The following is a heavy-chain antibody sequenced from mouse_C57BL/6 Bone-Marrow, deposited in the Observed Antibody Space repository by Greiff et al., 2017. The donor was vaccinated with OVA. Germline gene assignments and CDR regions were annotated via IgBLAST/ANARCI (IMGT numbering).Heavy chain of an antibody. CDR2: IYPGSGST. CDR3: ARSEVLYDYLDY. V-gene: IGHV1-55*01. J-gene: IGHJ2*01. D-gene: IGHD2-3*01. Sequence: QVQLQQPGAELVKPGASVKMSCKASGYTFTSYWITWVKQRPGQGLEWIGDIYPGSGSTNYNEKFKSKATLTVDTSSSTAYMQLSSLTSEDSAVYYCARSEVLYDYLDYWGQGTTLTVSS. CDR1: GYTFTSYW.